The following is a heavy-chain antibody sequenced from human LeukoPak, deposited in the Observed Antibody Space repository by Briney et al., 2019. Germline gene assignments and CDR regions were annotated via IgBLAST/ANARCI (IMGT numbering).Heavy chain of an antibody. CDR2: IYYSGST. CDR3: ASWGAVAQDY. CDR1: GGSISSGGYY. D-gene: IGHD6-19*01. V-gene: IGHV4-31*03. Sequence: SETLSLTCTVSGGSISSGGYYWSWIRQHPGKGLEWIGYIYYSGSTYYNPSLKSRVTISVDTSKNQFSLKLSSVTAADTAVYYCASWGAVAQDYWGQGTLVTVSS. J-gene: IGHJ4*02.